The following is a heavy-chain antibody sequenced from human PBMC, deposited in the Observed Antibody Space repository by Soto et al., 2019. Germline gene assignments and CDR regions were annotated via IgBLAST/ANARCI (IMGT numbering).Heavy chain of an antibody. Sequence: QVQLVQSGAEVKKPGASVKVSCKASGYTFTSYDINWVRQATGQGLEWMGWMNPNSGNTGYAQKFQGRVTMTRNTYISTAYMELSSLRSEDTAVYYCARGSAATYYDILTGYYKENYYYGMDVWGQGTTVTVSS. CDR2: MNPNSGNT. CDR1: GYTFTSYD. V-gene: IGHV1-8*01. CDR3: ARGSAATYYDILTGYYKENYYYGMDV. J-gene: IGHJ6*02. D-gene: IGHD3-9*01.